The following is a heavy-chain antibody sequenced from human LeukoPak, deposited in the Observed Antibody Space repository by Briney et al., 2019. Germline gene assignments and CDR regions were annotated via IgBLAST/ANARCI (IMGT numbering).Heavy chain of an antibody. V-gene: IGHV1-2*02. D-gene: IGHD6-6*01. CDR1: GYTLTDYF. J-gene: IGHJ6*02. Sequence: GASVKVSCKASGYTLTDYFMHWVRQAPGQGLEWMGWINPNSTGTNYAQKFQGRVTMTRDTFISTAYMELSRLKSDDTAVYYCAREWQLGYYYGLDVWGQGTTVTVSS. CDR2: INPNSTGT. CDR3: AREWQLGYYYGLDV.